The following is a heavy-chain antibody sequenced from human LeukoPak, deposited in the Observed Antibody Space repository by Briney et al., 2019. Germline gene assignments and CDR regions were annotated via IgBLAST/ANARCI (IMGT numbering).Heavy chain of an antibody. V-gene: IGHV1-24*01. CDR2: FDPEDGET. Sequence: GASVKVSCKVSGYTLTELSMHWVRQAPGKGLEWMGGFDPEDGETIYAQKFQGRVTMTEDTSTDTAYMEPSSLRSEDTAVYYCATARSIAVAGTRSYWGQGTLVTVSS. CDR1: GYTLTELS. D-gene: IGHD6-19*01. CDR3: ATARSIAVAGTRSY. J-gene: IGHJ4*02.